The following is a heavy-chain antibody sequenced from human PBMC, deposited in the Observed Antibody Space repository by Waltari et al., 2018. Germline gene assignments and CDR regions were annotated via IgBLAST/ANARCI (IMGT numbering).Heavy chain of an antibody. V-gene: IGHV3-23*01. J-gene: IGHJ4*02. CDR2: ISGSGGST. Sequence: EVQLLESGGGLVQPGGSLRLSCAASGFTFSSYAMSWVRQAPGKGLEWVSAISGSGGSTYYADSVKGRFTISRDKSKNTLYLQMNSLRAEDTAVYYCAKDQAGLGGGGNSGSDYWGQGTLVTVSS. D-gene: IGHD2-21*02. CDR1: GFTFSSYA. CDR3: AKDQAGLGGGGNSGSDY.